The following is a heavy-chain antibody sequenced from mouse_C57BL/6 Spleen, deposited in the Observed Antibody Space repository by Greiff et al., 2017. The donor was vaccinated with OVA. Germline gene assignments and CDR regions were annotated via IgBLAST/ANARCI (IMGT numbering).Heavy chain of an antibody. V-gene: IGHV1-54*01. CDR3: ARGNPSYWYFDV. CDR1: GYAFTNYL. J-gene: IGHJ1*03. Sequence: LVESGAELVRPGTSVKVSCKASGYAFTNYLIEWVKQRPGQGLEWIGVINPGSGGTNYNEKFKGKATLTADKSSSTAYMQLSSLTSEDSAVYFCARGNPSYWYFDVWGTGTTVTVSS. CDR2: INPGSGGT. D-gene: IGHD6-1*01.